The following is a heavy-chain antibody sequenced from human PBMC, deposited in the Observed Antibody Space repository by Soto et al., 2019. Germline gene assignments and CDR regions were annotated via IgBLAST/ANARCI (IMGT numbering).Heavy chain of an antibody. CDR3: ARWGYSWSLDRDY. CDR2: IYYRGST. Sequence: QVQLQESGPGLVKPSETLSLTCTVSGGSVSSGSYYWSWIRQPPGKGLEWIGYIYYRGSTNYNPALRSRVTISVDTSKNQFSLKLSSVTAADTAVYYCARWGYSWSLDRDYWGQGTLVTVSS. CDR1: GGSVSSGSYY. V-gene: IGHV4-61*01. D-gene: IGHD1-20*01. J-gene: IGHJ4*02.